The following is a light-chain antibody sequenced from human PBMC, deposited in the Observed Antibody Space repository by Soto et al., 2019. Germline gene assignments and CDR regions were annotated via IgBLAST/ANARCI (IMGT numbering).Light chain of an antibody. CDR1: RSSSSSY. V-gene: IGKV3-20*01. Sequence: DIVLTQSPGTLSLSPGDRATLSCRASRSSSSSYLAWYQQKPGQAPSLLIYGASIRATGIPDRFSGSGSGRDFTPTISRLEPEDFAVYYCQHYGNSPRYTFGQGTKLEIK. CDR2: GAS. J-gene: IGKJ2*01. CDR3: QHYGNSPRYT.